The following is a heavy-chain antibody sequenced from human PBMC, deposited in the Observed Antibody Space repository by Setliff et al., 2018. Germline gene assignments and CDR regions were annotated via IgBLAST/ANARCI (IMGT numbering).Heavy chain of an antibody. V-gene: IGHV1-18*01. CDR2: ISPYNGYI. D-gene: IGHD2-2*01. Sequence: ASVKVSCKASGYTFSTYGIAWVRQAPGQGLEWMGWISPYNGYIIYAHKFQGRVTMTTDTSTGTADMELRNLRSDDTAVYYCTRDTNIVVVPQVVLAADFDFWGQGTPVTVSS. CDR3: TRDTNIVVVPQVVLAADFDF. J-gene: IGHJ4*02. CDR1: GYTFSTYG.